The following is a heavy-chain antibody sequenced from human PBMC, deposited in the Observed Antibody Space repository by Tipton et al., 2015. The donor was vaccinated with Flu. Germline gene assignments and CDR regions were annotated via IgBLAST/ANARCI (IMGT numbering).Heavy chain of an antibody. CDR2: IYPDDSDT. V-gene: IGHV5-51*03. J-gene: IGHJ3*02. CDR1: GYTFSDYW. D-gene: IGHD3-16*01. Sequence: QLVQSGAEVKKPGESLKISCKASGYTFSDYWIGWVRPKPGRGLEWMGFIYPDDSDTRYSPSIQGQVTISADKSISTAYLQWSSLKASDTAIYYCARPLIQHVDDGLDIWGQGTMVTVSS. CDR3: ARPLIQHVDDGLDI.